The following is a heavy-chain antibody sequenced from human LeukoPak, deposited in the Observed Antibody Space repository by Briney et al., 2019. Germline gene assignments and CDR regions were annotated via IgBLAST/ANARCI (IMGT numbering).Heavy chain of an antibody. CDR1: RYSFTNFW. V-gene: IGHV5-51*01. D-gene: IGHD1-14*01. CDR2: IYSGDSDT. Sequence: GESLKISCKGSRYSFTNFWIGWVRQMPGKGLEWMGIIYSGDSDTRYSPSFQGQVTISADKSIYTAYLQWNSLKASDTAMYYCARLSGAEPTKLIHIDCWGQGTLVTVSS. CDR3: ARLSGAEPTKLIHIDC. J-gene: IGHJ4*02.